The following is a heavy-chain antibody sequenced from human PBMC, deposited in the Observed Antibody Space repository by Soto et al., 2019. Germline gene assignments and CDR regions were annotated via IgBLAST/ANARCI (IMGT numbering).Heavy chain of an antibody. CDR1: GFNFRRYW. CDR2: IKEDGSEQ. J-gene: IGHJ4*02. V-gene: IGHV3-7*01. D-gene: IGHD4-17*01. Sequence: EVQLVESGGGLVQPGGSLRLSCAASGFNFRRYWMSWVRQAPGKGLEWVANIKEDGSEQYYVDSVKGRFTIFRDNAKNALSLQLNSRRAEDTARDYCARDPAASCGDSLLFDYWGQGTLVIVSS. CDR3: ARDPAASCGDSLLFDY.